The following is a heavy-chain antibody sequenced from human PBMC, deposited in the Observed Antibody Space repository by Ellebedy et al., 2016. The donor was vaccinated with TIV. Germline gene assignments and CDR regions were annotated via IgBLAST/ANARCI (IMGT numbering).Heavy chain of an antibody. D-gene: IGHD3-10*01. Sequence: ASVKVSXKASGGTFSSYAISWVRQAPGQGLEWMGWISAYNGNTNYAQKLQGRVTMTTDTSTSTAYMELRSLRSDDTAVYYCARTMVRGVMGWFDPWGQGTLVTVSS. J-gene: IGHJ5*02. CDR3: ARTMVRGVMGWFDP. V-gene: IGHV1-18*01. CDR1: GGTFSSYA. CDR2: ISAYNGNT.